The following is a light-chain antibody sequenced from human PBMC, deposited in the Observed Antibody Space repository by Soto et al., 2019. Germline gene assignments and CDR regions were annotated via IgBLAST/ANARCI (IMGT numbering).Light chain of an antibody. CDR2: DVS. Sequence: VLTQPRSVSGSPGQSVTISCTGTSSDVGGYNYVSWYQQHPGKAPKLMIYDVSKRPSGVPDRFSGSKSGNTASLTISGLQAEDEADYYCCSYAGSYTYVFGTGTKVTVL. J-gene: IGLJ1*01. CDR1: SSDVGGYNY. V-gene: IGLV2-11*01. CDR3: CSYAGSYTYV.